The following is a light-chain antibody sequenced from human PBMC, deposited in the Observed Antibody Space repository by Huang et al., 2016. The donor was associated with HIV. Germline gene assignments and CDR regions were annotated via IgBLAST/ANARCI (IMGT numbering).Light chain of an antibody. V-gene: IGKV1-6*01. CDR1: QGIRND. J-gene: IGKJ1*01. CDR2: LAS. Sequence: IQMTQSPLSLSASVGDTVTITCRASQGIRNDLGWYQQKPGKAPQLLIYLASSLQSGVPTRVSGSGSGTDFSLTISGRQPEDFATYYCLQHYNYPRTFGQGTKVEI. CDR3: LQHYNYPRT.